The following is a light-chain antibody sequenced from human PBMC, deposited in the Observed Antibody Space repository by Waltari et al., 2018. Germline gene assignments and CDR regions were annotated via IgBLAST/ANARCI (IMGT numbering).Light chain of an antibody. V-gene: IGKV1-27*01. CDR3: QSYNSALMYT. CDR1: QGISNY. CDR2: AAS. J-gene: IGKJ2*01. Sequence: DIQMTQSPSSLSASVGDRVTITCRASQGISNYLAWYQQKPGKVLNLLIYAASTLQSGVPSRFSGSGSGTDFTLTISSLQPEDVATYYCQSYNSALMYTFGQGTKLDIK.